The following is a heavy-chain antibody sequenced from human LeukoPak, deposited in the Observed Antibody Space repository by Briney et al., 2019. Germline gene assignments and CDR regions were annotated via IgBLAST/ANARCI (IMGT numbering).Heavy chain of an antibody. J-gene: IGHJ4*02. CDR3: AREASRAGTYYFDH. D-gene: IGHD3-10*01. CDR1: GGSISSYY. V-gene: IGHV4-59*01. CDR2: IYYSGST. Sequence: SDTLSLTCTVSGGSISSYYWSLILQPPGKGLKWIGDIYYSGSTNYNPCFNIRVTISVDTSKNLFSLKLRSVNAADTAVYFCAREASRAGTYYFDHWGQGTLLNVSS.